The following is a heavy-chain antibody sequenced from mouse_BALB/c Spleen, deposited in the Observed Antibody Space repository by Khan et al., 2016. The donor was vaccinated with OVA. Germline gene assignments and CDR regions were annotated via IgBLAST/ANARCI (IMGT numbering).Heavy chain of an antibody. V-gene: IGHV5-6-3*01. CDR2: INSNGGST. CDR1: GFTFSSYG. Sequence: EVELVESGGGLVQPGGSLKLSCAASGFTFSSYGMSWVRQTPDKRLELVATINSNGGSTYYPDSVKGRFTISRDNAKNTLYLQMSSLKSEDTAMYYCARDPYYGNPAWFAYWGQGTLVTVSA. J-gene: IGHJ3*01. D-gene: IGHD2-10*01. CDR3: ARDPYYGNPAWFAY.